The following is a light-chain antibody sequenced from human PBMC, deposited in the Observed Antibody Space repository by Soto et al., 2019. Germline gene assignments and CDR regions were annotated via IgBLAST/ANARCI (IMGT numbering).Light chain of an antibody. V-gene: IGLV2-11*01. Sequence: QSVLTQPRSVSGSPGQSVTISCTGTSSDVGGYNYVSWYQQYPGKAPKVMIYDVKTRPSGVPDGFSGSKSGNTASLTISGLQVEDEADYYCCSYAGSYTFVFGTGTMLTVL. CDR1: SSDVGGYNY. J-gene: IGLJ1*01. CDR3: CSYAGSYTFV. CDR2: DVK.